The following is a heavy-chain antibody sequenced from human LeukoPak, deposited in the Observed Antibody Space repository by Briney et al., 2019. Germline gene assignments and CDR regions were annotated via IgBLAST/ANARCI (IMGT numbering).Heavy chain of an antibody. CDR1: GFTFSSYW. V-gene: IGHV3-7*01. Sequence: GGSLRLSCGASGFTFSSYWMSWVRQAPGKGLEWVANIRQDGSEKYYVDSVKGRFTISRDNAKNSLYLQMNSLRAEDTAVYYCARSSGTNSWGQGTMVTVSS. CDR2: IRQDGSEK. D-gene: IGHD6-19*01. CDR3: ARSSGTNS. J-gene: IGHJ4*02.